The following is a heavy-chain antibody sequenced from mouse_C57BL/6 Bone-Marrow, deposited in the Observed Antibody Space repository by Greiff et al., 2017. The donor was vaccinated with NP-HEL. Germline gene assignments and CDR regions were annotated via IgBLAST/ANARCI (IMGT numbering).Heavy chain of an antibody. CDR1: GYTFTDYY. Sequence: VQLQEPGPELVKPGASVKISCKASGYTFTDYYINWVKQRPGQGLEWIGWIFPGSGSTYYNEKFKGKATLTVDKSSSTAYMLLSSLTSEDSAVYFCARGFITTVSCYFNYWGQGTTLTVSS. J-gene: IGHJ2*01. D-gene: IGHD1-1*01. CDR3: ARGFITTVSCYFNY. CDR2: IFPGSGST. V-gene: IGHV1-75*01.